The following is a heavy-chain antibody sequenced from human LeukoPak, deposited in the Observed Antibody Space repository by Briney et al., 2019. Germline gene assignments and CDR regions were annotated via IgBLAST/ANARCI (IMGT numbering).Heavy chain of an antibody. CDR1: GGTFSSYA. CDR2: IIPIFGTA. Sequence: PRASVKVSCKASGGTFSSYAISWVRQAPGQGLEWMGSIIPIFGTANYAQKFRGRVTITTEESASTAYIEPSSLRSEDTAVYYCARANYYDSSGYQQAFDYWGQGTLVTVSS. D-gene: IGHD3-22*01. CDR3: ARANYYDSSGYQQAFDY. J-gene: IGHJ4*02. V-gene: IGHV1-69*05.